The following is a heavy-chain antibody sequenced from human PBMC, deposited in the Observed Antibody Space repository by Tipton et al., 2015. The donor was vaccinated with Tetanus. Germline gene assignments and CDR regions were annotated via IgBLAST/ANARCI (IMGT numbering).Heavy chain of an antibody. V-gene: IGHV4-30-4*01. D-gene: IGHD4-17*01. Sequence: TLSLTCTVSGGSISSGDYYWSWIRRPLGKGPEWIGYVYSTATTYYNPSLKSRVTISVDTSKNQFSLKLTSVTTADTAVYYCARGEAYGDYPAMYFFDNWGQGTLLTVSS. CDR3: ARGEAYGDYPAMYFFDN. J-gene: IGHJ4*02. CDR2: VYSTATT. CDR1: GGSISSGDYY.